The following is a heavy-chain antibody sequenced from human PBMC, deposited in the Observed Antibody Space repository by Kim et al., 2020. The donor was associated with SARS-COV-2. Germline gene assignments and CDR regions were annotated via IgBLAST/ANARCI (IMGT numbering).Heavy chain of an antibody. V-gene: IGHV3-7*03. CDR2: IKQDGSEK. D-gene: IGHD3-22*01. CDR3: ARDSDYYDSSGYYPH. CDR1: GFTFSSYW. Sequence: GGSLRLSCAASGFTFSSYWMSWVRQAPGKGLEWVANIKQDGSEKYYVDSVKGRFTISRDNAKNSLYLQMNSLRAEDTAVYYCARDSDYYDSSGYYPHWGQGTLVTVSS. J-gene: IGHJ4*02.